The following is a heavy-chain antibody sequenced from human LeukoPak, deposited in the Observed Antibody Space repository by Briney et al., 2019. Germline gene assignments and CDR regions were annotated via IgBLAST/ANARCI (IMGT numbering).Heavy chain of an antibody. Sequence: ASVKVSCKASRYTFTNYYIHWVRQAPGQGLEWMGMINPSGGRTTYAQQFQGRLTMTWDTSTSTVYMEVGSLRSEDTAVYYCAKDIRGYSSSSGRVNYWGQGTLVTVSS. D-gene: IGHD6-6*01. J-gene: IGHJ4*02. CDR2: INPSGGRT. V-gene: IGHV1-46*01. CDR1: RYTFTNYY. CDR3: AKDIRGYSSSSGRVNY.